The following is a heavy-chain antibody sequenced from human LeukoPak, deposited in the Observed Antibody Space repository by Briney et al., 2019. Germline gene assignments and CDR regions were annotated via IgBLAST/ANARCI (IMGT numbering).Heavy chain of an antibody. CDR2: ISGSGGST. V-gene: IGHV3-23*01. CDR1: GFTFSSYA. J-gene: IGHJ4*02. D-gene: IGHD2-15*01. Sequence: GGSLRLSCAASGFTFSSYAMSWVRQAPGEGLEWVSAISGSGGSTYYADSVKGRFTISRDNSKNTLYLQMNSLRAEDTAVYYCAARPGEVAVPYDYWGQGTLVTVSS. CDR3: AARPGEVAVPYDY.